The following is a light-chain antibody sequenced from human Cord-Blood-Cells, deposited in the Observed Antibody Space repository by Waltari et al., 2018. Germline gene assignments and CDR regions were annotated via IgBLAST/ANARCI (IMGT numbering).Light chain of an antibody. CDR2: EGS. J-gene: IGLJ3*02. CDR1: SSDAGRYNL. CDR3: CSYAGSSTWV. V-gene: IGLV2-23*01. Sequence: QSALTQPASVSGSPGQSITIPCTGTSSDAGRYNLVFWYQQHPGKAPKLMIYEGSKRPSGVSNRFSGSKSGNTASLTISGLQAEDEADYYCCSYAGSSTWVFGGGTKLTVL.